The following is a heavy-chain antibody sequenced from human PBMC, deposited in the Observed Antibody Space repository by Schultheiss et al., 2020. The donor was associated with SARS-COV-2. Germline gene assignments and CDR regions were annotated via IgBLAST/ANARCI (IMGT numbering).Heavy chain of an antibody. CDR3: ARLGSGWQIDY. CDR2: AFYSGPT. CDR1: GGSISSSDYY. J-gene: IGHJ4*02. V-gene: IGHV4-39*01. Sequence: SQTLSLTCTVSGGSISSSDYYWGWIRQPPGKGLEWVGTAFYSGPTYYSPSLKSRVTISVDTSKNQFSLKLSSVTAADTAVYYCARLGSGWQIDYWGQGTLVTVSS. D-gene: IGHD6-19*01.